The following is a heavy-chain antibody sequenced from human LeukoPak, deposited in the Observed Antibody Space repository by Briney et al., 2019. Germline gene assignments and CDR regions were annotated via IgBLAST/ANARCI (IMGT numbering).Heavy chain of an antibody. J-gene: IGHJ6*03. Sequence: PGGSLRLSCAASGFTFSSYSMNWVRQAPGKGLEWVSSISSSSSYIYYADSVKGRFTISRGNAKNSLYLQMNSLRAEDTAVYYCARGIAVAGGYYYMDVWGKGTTVTVSS. CDR3: ARGIAVAGGYYYMDV. V-gene: IGHV3-21*01. CDR2: ISSSSSYI. D-gene: IGHD6-19*01. CDR1: GFTFSSYS.